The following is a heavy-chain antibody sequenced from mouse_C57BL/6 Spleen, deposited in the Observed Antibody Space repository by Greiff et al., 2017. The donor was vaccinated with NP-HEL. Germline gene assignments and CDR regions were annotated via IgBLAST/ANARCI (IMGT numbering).Heavy chain of an antibody. Sequence: VLLQQPGAELVRPGSSVKLSCKASGYTFTSYWMDWVKQRPGQGLEWIGNVYPSDSETHYNQKFKDKATLTVDKSSSTAYMQLSSLTSEDSAVYYCARWVTTVVDYYAMDYWGQGTSVTVSS. CDR1: GYTFTSYW. CDR3: ARWVTTVVDYYAMDY. V-gene: IGHV1-61*01. J-gene: IGHJ4*01. D-gene: IGHD1-1*01. CDR2: VYPSDSET.